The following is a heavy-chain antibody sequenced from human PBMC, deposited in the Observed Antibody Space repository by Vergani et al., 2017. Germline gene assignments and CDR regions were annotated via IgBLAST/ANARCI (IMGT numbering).Heavy chain of an antibody. J-gene: IGHJ4*02. CDR2: IRSDESRR. V-gene: IGHV3-30*02. D-gene: IGHD2-15*01. Sequence: QVQLVESGGGVVQPGGSVRLSCAASGFTFNSYGMHWVRQAPGKGLEWVASIRSDESRRYYGDSMEGPFTISRDNSKNTLYLQMKSLRPEDTAVYYCAKEGGGYFSGGTCYPEYWGQGTLVIVSS. CDR3: AKEGGGYFSGGTCYPEY. CDR1: GFTFNSYG.